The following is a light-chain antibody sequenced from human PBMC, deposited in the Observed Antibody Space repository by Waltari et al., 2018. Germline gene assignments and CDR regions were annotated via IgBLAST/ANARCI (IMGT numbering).Light chain of an antibody. CDR1: TGTVTSGHF. CDR2: DTN. Sequence: QAVVTQEPSLTVSPGGTVTLTCDSSTGTVTSGHFPYWFQPKPGQAPRTLIYDTNNQHSWTPARFSGSLHGGKSALTLSGAQPEDEADYYCLLSYISDRRGFGGGTKLTVL. V-gene: IGLV7-46*01. J-gene: IGLJ3*02. CDR3: LLSYISDRRG.